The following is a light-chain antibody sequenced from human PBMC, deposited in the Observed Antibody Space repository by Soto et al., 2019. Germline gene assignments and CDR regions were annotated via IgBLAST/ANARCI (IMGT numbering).Light chain of an antibody. Sequence: QSVLTQPASVSGSPGPSITISCTGTSSDIGGYTYVSWYQQQPGKAPKLIIYDVTDRPSGISDRFSGSKSGNTASLTISGLQTEDGADYYCSSYRTTAPVVFGGGTQLTVL. CDR3: SSYRTTAPVV. J-gene: IGLJ2*01. V-gene: IGLV2-14*03. CDR1: SSDIGGYTY. CDR2: DVT.